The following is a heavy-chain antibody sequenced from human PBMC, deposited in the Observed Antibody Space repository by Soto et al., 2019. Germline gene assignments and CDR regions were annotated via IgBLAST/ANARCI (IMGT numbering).Heavy chain of an antibody. J-gene: IGHJ5*02. D-gene: IGHD5-18*01. CDR3: ANTADTATGPPDNLFDP. Sequence: ASVKVSCKASGYTFTSYGISWVRQAPGQGLEWMGWISAYNGDTNYAQKLQGRVTMTTDTSTSTAYMELRRPRSDDTAVYYCANTADTATGPPDNLFDPRGQATQVTVTS. CDR1: GYTFTSYG. V-gene: IGHV1-18*04. CDR2: ISAYNGDT.